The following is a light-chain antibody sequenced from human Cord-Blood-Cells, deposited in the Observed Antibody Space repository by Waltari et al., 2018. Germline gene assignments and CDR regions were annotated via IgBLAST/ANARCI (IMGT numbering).Light chain of an antibody. V-gene: IGKV1-33*01. CDR3: EQYDNLPLT. J-gene: IGKJ4*01. CDR2: DAS. Sequence: DIQMTKSPSSLSASVGDXXXXTCQASQDISNYLNWYQQKPGKAPKLLIYDASNLETGVPSRFSGSGSGTDFTFTISSLQPEDIATYYCEQYDNLPLTFGGGTKVEIK. CDR1: QDISNY.